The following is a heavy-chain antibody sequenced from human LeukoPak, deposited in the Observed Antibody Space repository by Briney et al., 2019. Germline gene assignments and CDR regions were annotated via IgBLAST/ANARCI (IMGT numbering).Heavy chain of an antibody. V-gene: IGHV3-23*01. J-gene: IGHJ3*02. CDR3: AARGVIINSNAFDI. CDR1: GFTFSSYA. D-gene: IGHD3-10*01. Sequence: PGGSLRHSCAASGFTFSSYAMSWVRQAPGKGLEWVSAISGSGGSTYYADSVKGRVTISRENSKNTLYLQMNSLRAEDTAVYYCAARGVIINSNAFDIWGQGTMVTVSS. CDR2: ISGSGGST.